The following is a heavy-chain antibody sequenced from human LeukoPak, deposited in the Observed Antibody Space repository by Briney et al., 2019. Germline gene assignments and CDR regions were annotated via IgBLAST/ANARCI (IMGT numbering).Heavy chain of an antibody. V-gene: IGHV1-46*01. Sequence: ASVKVSCKASGYTFTIYYMHWVRQAPGQGLEWMGIINPSGGSTSYAQKFQGRVTMTRDTSTSTVYMELSSLRSEDTAVYYCARRYCSSTSCYLADYWGQGTLATVSS. CDR2: INPSGGST. CDR3: ARRYCSSTSCYLADY. CDR1: GYTFTIYY. J-gene: IGHJ4*02. D-gene: IGHD2-2*01.